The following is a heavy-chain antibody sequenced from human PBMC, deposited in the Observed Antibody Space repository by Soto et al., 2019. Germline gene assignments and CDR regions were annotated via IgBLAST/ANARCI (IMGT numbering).Heavy chain of an antibody. CDR2: IYYSGST. Sequence: QVQLQESGPGLVKPSETLSLTCTVSGGSISSYYWSWIRQPPGKGLEWIGYIYYSGSTNYNPSLTSRVTISVDTSKNQFSLKLSSVTAADTAVYYCARVGYYYYYYGMDVWGQGTTVTVSS. CDR1: GGSISSYY. J-gene: IGHJ6*02. V-gene: IGHV4-59*01. CDR3: ARVGYYYYYYGMDV.